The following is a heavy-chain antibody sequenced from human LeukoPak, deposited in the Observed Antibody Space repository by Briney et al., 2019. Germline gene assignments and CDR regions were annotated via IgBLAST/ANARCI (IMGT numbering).Heavy chain of an antibody. CDR3: ARDSSGMVRGVILYFDY. CDR1: GFTFSTYG. D-gene: IGHD3-10*01. CDR2: ISYDGSNK. J-gene: IGHJ4*02. V-gene: IGHV3-30*03. Sequence: PGGSLRLSCAASGFTFSTYGMHWVRQAPGKGLEWVAVISYDGSNKYYADSVKGRFTISRDNSKNTPYLQMNSLRAEDTAVYYCARDSSGMVRGVILYFDYWGQGTLVTVSS.